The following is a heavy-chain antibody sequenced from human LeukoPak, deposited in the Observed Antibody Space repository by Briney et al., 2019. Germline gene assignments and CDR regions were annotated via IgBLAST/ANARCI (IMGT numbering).Heavy chain of an antibody. J-gene: IGHJ4*02. D-gene: IGHD4-17*01. V-gene: IGHV3-23*01. CDR3: AKGGDYGDFFFDY. CDR2: ISGSGGST. CDR1: GFTFSNYA. Sequence: GGSLRLSCAASGFTFSNYAMNWVRQAPGKGLEWVSAISGSGGSTYYADSVKGRFTISRDNSKNTLYLQMNSLRAEDTAVYYCAKGGDYGDFFFDYWGQGTLVTVSS.